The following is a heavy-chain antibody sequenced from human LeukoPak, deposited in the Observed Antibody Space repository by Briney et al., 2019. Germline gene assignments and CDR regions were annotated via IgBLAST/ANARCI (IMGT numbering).Heavy chain of an antibody. CDR3: AVEFLGYGSGSYFDY. CDR2: IYYSGST. J-gene: IGHJ4*02. Sequence: SETLSLTCTVSGVSISTYSWSWIRQPPGKGLEWIGSIYYSGSTYYNPSLKSRVTISVDTSKNQFSLKLSSVTAADTAVYYCAVEFLGYGSGSYFDYWGQGTLVTVSS. D-gene: IGHD3-10*01. CDR1: GVSISTYS. V-gene: IGHV4-59*05.